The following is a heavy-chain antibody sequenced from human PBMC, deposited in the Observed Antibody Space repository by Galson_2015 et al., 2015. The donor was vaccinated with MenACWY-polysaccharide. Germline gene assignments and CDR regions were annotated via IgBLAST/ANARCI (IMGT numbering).Heavy chain of an antibody. V-gene: IGHV3-23*01. J-gene: IGHJ4*02. Sequence: SLRLSCAASGFTFTSYAMSWVRQAPGKGLEWVSLINLNGDNTYYADSVKGRFTISRDNSKNTLYLQMNSLRAEDTAVYYCAKAARVGSEDYWGQGTLATVSS. CDR2: INLNGDNT. CDR3: AKAARVGSEDY. D-gene: IGHD5-12*01. CDR1: GFTFTSYA.